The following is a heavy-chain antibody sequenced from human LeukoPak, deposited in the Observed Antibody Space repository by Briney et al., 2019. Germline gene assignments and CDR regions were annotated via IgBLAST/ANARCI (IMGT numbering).Heavy chain of an antibody. CDR2: ISSRGSTI. D-gene: IGHD2-2*01. CDR1: GFTFSSYE. V-gene: IGHV3-48*03. CDR3: ARDIVVVPDGMDV. J-gene: IGHJ6*02. Sequence: GGSLRLSCAASGFTFSSYEMNWVRQAPGKGLEWVSYISSRGSTIYYADSVKGRFTISRDNSKNTLYLQMNSLRAEDTAVYYCARDIVVVPDGMDVWGQGTTVIVSS.